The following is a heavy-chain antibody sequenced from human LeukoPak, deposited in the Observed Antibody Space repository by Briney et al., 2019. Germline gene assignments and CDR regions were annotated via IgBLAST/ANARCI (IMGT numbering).Heavy chain of an antibody. CDR3: ARGGWHSSSWYFDY. Sequence: PSETLSLTCAVYGGSFSGYYWSWIRQPPGKGLEWIGEITHGGSTNYNPSLKSRVTISVDTSKNQFSLELNFVTAADTAVYYCARGGWHSSSWYFDYWGQGTLVTVSS. J-gene: IGHJ4*02. CDR2: ITHGGST. V-gene: IGHV4-34*01. CDR1: GGSFSGYY. D-gene: IGHD6-13*01.